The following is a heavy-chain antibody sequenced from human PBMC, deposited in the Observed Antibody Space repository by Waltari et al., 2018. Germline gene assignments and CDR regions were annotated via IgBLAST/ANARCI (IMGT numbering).Heavy chain of an antibody. CDR1: GGTFSSYA. CDR2: IIPILGIA. Sequence: QVQLVQSGAEVKKPGSSVKVSCKASGGTFSSYAISWFRQAPGQGLEWMGGIIPILGIANYEQKFQGRVTSTADKATSTAYMELSSLRSEDTAVDYCAREGGDFGVVIPFDYWGQGTLVTVSS. J-gene: IGHJ4*02. D-gene: IGHD3-3*01. CDR3: AREGGDFGVVIPFDY. V-gene: IGHV1-69*10.